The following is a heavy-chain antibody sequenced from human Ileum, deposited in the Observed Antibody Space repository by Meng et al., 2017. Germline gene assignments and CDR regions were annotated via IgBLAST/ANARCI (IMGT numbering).Heavy chain of an antibody. V-gene: IGHV4-4*02. CDR2: FHPGSGA. J-gene: IGHJ4*02. CDR3: AKNGAYCLES. D-gene: IGHD2-21*01. CDR1: GGSLSSGTW. Sequence: QVQLQESGPGLVKPSGTLSLTCAVSGGSLSSGTWWSWVRPPPGKRLQWIGEFHPGSGATYNPSLKARVTISVDTSMQQFSLQLTSVTAADTAVYYCAKNGAYCLESWGQGTLVTVSS.